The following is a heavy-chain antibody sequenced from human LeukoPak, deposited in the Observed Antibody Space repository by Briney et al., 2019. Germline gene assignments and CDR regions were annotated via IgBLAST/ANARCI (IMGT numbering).Heavy chain of an antibody. CDR2: ISGSGGRA. CDR1: GFTFTNYA. Sequence: GGSLRLSCAASGFTFTNYAMNWVRQAPGKGLEWVSAISGSGGRAFYADSVKGRFTISRDNSKNTLYLQMNSLRAEDTAIYCCAKVTGGSDWSEQYFDYWGQGTLVTVSS. J-gene: IGHJ4*02. V-gene: IGHV3-23*01. D-gene: IGHD3-9*01. CDR3: AKVTGGSDWSEQYFDY.